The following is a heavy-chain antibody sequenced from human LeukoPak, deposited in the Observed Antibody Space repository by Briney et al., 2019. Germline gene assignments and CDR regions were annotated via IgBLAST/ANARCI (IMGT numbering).Heavy chain of an antibody. Sequence: SQTLSLTCAISGDSVSSNSAAWNWIRQSASRGLEWLGRTYYRSKWYNDYAVSVKSRITINPDTSKNQFSLQLSSVTPEDTAVYYWARQNNTYHHYNLGWFDPWGQGTLVTVSS. CDR2: TYYRSKWYN. J-gene: IGHJ5*02. CDR3: ARQNNTYHHYNLGWFDP. CDR1: GDSVSSNSAA. D-gene: IGHD5-24*01. V-gene: IGHV6-1*01.